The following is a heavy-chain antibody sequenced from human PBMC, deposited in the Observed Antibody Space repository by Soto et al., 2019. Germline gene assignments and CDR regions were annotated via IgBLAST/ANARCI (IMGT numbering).Heavy chain of an antibody. CDR1: GGSISSYY. V-gene: IGHV4-59*01. J-gene: IGHJ5*02. Sequence: PSETLSLTCNVSGGSISSYYWSWIRQPPGKGLEWIGYIYYSGSTNYNPSLKSRVTISVDTSKNQFSLKLSSVTAADTAVYYCARAVVGATEWPWFDPWGQGTLVTVSS. D-gene: IGHD1-26*01. CDR2: IYYSGST. CDR3: ARAVVGATEWPWFDP.